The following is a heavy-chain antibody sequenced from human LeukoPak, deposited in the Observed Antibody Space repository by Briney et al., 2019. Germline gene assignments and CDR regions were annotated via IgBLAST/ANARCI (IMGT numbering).Heavy chain of an antibody. Sequence: GGSLRLSCAASGFTFSSYEMNWVRQAPGKGLEWVSYISSSGSTIYYADSVKGRFTISRDNAKNSLYLQMNSLRAEDTAVYYCARDSLLGATMFYYYYYMDVWGKGTTVTVSS. D-gene: IGHD1-26*01. CDR2: ISSSGSTI. CDR1: GFTFSSYE. V-gene: IGHV3-48*03. CDR3: ARDSLLGATMFYYYYYMDV. J-gene: IGHJ6*03.